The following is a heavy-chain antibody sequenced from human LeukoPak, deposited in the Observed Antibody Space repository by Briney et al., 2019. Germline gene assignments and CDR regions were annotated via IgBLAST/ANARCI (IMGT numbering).Heavy chain of an antibody. CDR2: VYYTGAT. V-gene: IGHV4-39*01. Sequence: SETLSLTCSVSGDSITNTIYYWAWVRQPPGKGLEWIGTVYYTGATFYKPSLKSRVTVSADTSRNQFSLSLRSVTAAEAAVYYCATIRRYGGNPAYYFDDWGQGTLVTVSS. D-gene: IGHD5-12*01. J-gene: IGHJ4*02. CDR1: GDSITNTIYY. CDR3: ATIRRYGGNPAYYFDD.